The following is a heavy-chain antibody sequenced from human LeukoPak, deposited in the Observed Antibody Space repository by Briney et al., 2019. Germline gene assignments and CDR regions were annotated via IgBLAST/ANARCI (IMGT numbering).Heavy chain of an antibody. CDR3: ATERERRITD. CDR1: GFSISLGYY. J-gene: IGHJ4*02. Sequence: SETLSLTCDVSGFSISLGYYWVWIRQPAGQGLEWIGSIHPSGTTCYNSSLNSRITMTIDAPKNQFSLRLSLVTAVDTAVYFCATERERRITDWGQGTLVTVSS. V-gene: IGHV4-38-2*02. CDR2: IHPSGTT. D-gene: IGHD1-1*01.